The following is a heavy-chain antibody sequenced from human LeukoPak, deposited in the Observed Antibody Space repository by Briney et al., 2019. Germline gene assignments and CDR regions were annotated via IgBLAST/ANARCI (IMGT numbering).Heavy chain of an antibody. J-gene: IGHJ4*02. D-gene: IGHD2-2*02. CDR3: AKGGGVFDCSSTSCYTSY. V-gene: IGHV3-23*01. Sequence: GGSLRLSCAASGFTFSSYAMSWVRQAPGKGLEWVSAISGSGGSTYYADSVKGRFTISRDNSKNTLYLQMNSLRAEDTAVYYCAKGGGVFDCSSTSCYTSYWGQRTLVTVSS. CDR1: GFTFSSYA. CDR2: ISGSGGST.